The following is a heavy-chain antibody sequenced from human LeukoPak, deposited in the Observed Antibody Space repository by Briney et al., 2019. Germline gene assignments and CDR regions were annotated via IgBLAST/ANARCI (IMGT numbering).Heavy chain of an antibody. J-gene: IGHJ5*02. V-gene: IGHV4-4*07. CDR2: IYISGST. D-gene: IGHD3-9*01. CDR1: GGSISSYY. CDR3: ARESRYFDWLSQSMNWFDP. Sequence: SETLSLTCTVSGGSISSYYWSCIRQPAGKGLEWIGRIYISGSTNYNPSLKSRVTMSVDTSKNQFSLKLSSVTAADTAVYYCARESRYFDWLSQSMNWFDPWGQGTLVTVSS.